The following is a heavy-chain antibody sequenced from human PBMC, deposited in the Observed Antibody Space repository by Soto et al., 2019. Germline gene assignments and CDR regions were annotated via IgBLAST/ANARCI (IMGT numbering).Heavy chain of an antibody. Sequence: GASVKVSCKASGGTFSSYAISWVRRAPGQGLEWMGGIIPIFGTANYAQKFQGRVTITADESTSTAYMELSSLRSEDTAVYYCARAGGPTTVIRENDYWGQGTLVTVSS. CDR1: GGTFSSYA. D-gene: IGHD4-4*01. CDR2: IIPIFGTA. J-gene: IGHJ4*02. CDR3: ARAGGPTTVIRENDY. V-gene: IGHV1-69*13.